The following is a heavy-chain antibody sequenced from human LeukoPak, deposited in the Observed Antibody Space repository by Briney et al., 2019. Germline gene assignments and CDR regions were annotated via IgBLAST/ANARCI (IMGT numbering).Heavy chain of an antibody. V-gene: IGHV3-23*01. J-gene: IGHJ4*02. D-gene: IGHD5-18*01. CDR1: GFTFSNYA. CDR2: ITGSGGDT. CDR3: ARDVGTAMGGGRDY. Sequence: PGGSLRLSCAASGFTFSNYAMSWVRQAPGKGLEWVSAITGSGGDTFHADSVKGRFTISRDNSKNTLYLQMNSLRAEDTAVYYCARDVGTAMGGGRDYWGQRTLVTVSS.